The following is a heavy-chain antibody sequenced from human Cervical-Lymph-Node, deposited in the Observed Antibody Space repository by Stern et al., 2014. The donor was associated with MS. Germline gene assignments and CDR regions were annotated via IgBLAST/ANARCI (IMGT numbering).Heavy chain of an antibody. CDR3: ARDVEGGPMVRGVVITTRLFYFDH. CDR1: GFTFTSYW. Sequence: EVQLVESGGGLVQPGGSLRLSCAASGFTFTSYWISWVRQAPGKGLEWVANIKQDGSEKYYVDSVKGRFTISRDNAKSSLYLQMNSLRAEDTAVYYCARDVEGGPMVRGVVITTRLFYFDHWGQGTLVTVSS. D-gene: IGHD3-10*01. CDR2: IKQDGSEK. V-gene: IGHV3-7*01. J-gene: IGHJ4*02.